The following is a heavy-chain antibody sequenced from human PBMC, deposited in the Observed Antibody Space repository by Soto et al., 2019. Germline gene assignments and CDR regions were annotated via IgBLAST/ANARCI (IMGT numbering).Heavy chain of an antibody. J-gene: IGHJ4*02. CDR2: MNPNSGNT. Sequence: QVQLVQSGAEVKKPGASVKVSCKASGYTFTSYDINWLRQATGQGLEWMGWMNPNSGNTGYAQKFQGRVTMTRNTSISTAYMELSSLRSEDTAVYYCARGRESIVVVTATLLDYWGQGTLFTVSS. D-gene: IGHD2-21*02. CDR1: GYTFTSYD. V-gene: IGHV1-8*01. CDR3: ARGRESIVVVTATLLDY.